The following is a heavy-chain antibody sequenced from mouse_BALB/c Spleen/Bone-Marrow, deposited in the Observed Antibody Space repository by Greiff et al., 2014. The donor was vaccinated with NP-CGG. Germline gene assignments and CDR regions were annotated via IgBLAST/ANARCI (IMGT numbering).Heavy chain of an antibody. CDR3: AREGITTVVAPAY. Sequence: VKLMESGAELVRPGASVKLSCKASGYTFTSYWMNWVKQRPGQGLEWIGMIDPSDSETHYNQMFKDKATLTVDKSSSTAYMQLRSLTSEDSAVYYGAREGITTVVAPAYWGQGTLVTVSA. J-gene: IGHJ3*01. D-gene: IGHD1-1*01. CDR1: GYTFTSYW. CDR2: IDPSDSET. V-gene: IGHV1-61*01.